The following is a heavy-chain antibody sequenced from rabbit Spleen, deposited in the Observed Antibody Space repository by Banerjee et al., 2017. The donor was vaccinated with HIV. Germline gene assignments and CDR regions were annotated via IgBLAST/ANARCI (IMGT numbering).Heavy chain of an antibody. CDR1: GFSFSAGYY. Sequence: QSLEESGGDLVKPGASLTLTCTASGFSFSAGYYMCWVRQAPGKGLEWIACINVATGKPVYATWAKGRFTISRTSSTTVTLQVTSLTAADTATYFCARDVAGAIGWNFGLWGQGTLVTVS. V-gene: IGHV1S40*01. CDR2: INVATGKP. D-gene: IGHD4-1*01. J-gene: IGHJ3*01. CDR3: ARDVAGAIGWNFGL.